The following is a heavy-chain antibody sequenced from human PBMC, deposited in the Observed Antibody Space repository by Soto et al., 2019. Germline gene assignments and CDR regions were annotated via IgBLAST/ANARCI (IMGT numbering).Heavy chain of an antibody. CDR2: ISYDGSNK. CDR3: AKDTAMAGYYYYYYGMDV. Sequence: GGSLRLSCAASGFTFSSYGMHWVRQAPGKGLEWVAVISYDGSNKYYADSVKGRFTISRDNSKNTLYLQMNSLRAEDTAVYYCAKDTAMAGYYYYYYGMDVWGQGTTVTVSS. V-gene: IGHV3-30*18. CDR1: GFTFSSYG. D-gene: IGHD5-18*01. J-gene: IGHJ6*02.